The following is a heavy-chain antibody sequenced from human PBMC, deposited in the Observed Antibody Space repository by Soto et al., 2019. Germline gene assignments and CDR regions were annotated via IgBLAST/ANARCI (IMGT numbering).Heavy chain of an antibody. J-gene: IGHJ4*02. V-gene: IGHV3-30*18. Sequence: GGSLRLSCAASGFTLSSCGMNWVRQAPGKGLEWVAVISYDGSNKYFGDSVKGRFTISRHNSKNTLYLQMNSLRAKDTAEYYCAKDLGYGDCRYYLDYWGQGILVTVSS. CDR2: ISYDGSNK. D-gene: IGHD4-17*01. CDR1: GFTLSSCG. CDR3: AKDLGYGDCRYYLDY.